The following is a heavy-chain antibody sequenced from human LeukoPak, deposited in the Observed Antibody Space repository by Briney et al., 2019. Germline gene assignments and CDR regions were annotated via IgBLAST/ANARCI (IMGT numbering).Heavy chain of an antibody. J-gene: IGHJ5*02. V-gene: IGHV1-69*04. D-gene: IGHD6-6*01. CDR1: GGTFSSYA. CDR3: AASIAAEGWFDP. CDR2: IIPILGIA. Sequence: GASVKVSCKASGGTFSSYAISWVRQAPGQGLEWMGRIIPILGIANYAQKFQGRVTITTDESTTTAYMELSSLRSEDTALYYCAASIAAEGWFDPWGQGTLVTVSS.